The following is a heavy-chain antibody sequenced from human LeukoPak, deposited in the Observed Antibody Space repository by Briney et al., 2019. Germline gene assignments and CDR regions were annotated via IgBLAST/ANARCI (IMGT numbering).Heavy chain of an antibody. J-gene: IGHJ4*02. CDR1: GFTFSGYG. Sequence: GWSLRLSCAASGFTFSGYGMHWVRQAPGKGLEWVAVIWYDGSKKYYADSVKGRFTISRDNSKNTLYLQMNSLRAEDAAVYYCARRDGDNDRGFDYWGQGTLVTVSS. V-gene: IGHV3-33*01. CDR3: ARRDGDNDRGFDY. D-gene: IGHD4-17*01. CDR2: IWYDGSKK.